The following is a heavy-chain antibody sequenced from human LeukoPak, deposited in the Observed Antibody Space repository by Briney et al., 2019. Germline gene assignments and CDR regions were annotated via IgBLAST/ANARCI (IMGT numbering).Heavy chain of an antibody. J-gene: IGHJ6*02. Sequence: GASVKVFCKASGYTFTTYYIHWVRRAPGQGLEWMGWINPNSGVTESAQKFQGRVTMTRDTSTSTAYMELSRLRSDDTAVYYCTRDHCSSINCYEYNYYGMDVWGQGTTVTVSS. CDR3: TRDHCSSINCYEYNYYGMDV. D-gene: IGHD2-2*01. CDR1: GYTFTTYY. V-gene: IGHV1-2*02. CDR2: INPNSGVT.